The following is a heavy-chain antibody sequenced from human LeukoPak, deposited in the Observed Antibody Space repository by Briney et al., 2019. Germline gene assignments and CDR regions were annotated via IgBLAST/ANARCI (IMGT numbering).Heavy chain of an antibody. D-gene: IGHD6-19*01. Sequence: SETLPLTCTVSGGSISSYYWSWIRQPPGKGLEWIGEINHSGSTNYNPSLKSRVTISVDTSKNQFSLKLSSVTAADTAVYYCARGHGSPSPLQWLWGSGRFDPWGQGTLVTVSS. CDR2: INHSGST. J-gene: IGHJ5*02. V-gene: IGHV4-34*01. CDR1: GGSISSYY. CDR3: ARGHGSPSPLQWLWGSGRFDP.